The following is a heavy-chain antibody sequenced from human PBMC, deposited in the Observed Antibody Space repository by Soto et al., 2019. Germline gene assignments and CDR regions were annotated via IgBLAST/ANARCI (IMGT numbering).Heavy chain of an antibody. CDR2: IVVGSGNT. D-gene: IGHD6-13*01. V-gene: IGHV1-58*02. CDR3: AAEQGSSSWYSFDI. J-gene: IGHJ3*02. Sequence: ASVKVSCKASGFTFTSSAMQWVRQARGQRLEWIGWIVVGSGNTNYAQKFQERVTITRDMSTSTAYMELSSLRSEDTAVYYCAAEQGSSSWYSFDIWGQGTMVTVSS. CDR1: GFTFTSSA.